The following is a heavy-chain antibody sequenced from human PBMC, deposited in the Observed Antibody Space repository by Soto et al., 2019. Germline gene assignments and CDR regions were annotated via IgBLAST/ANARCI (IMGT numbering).Heavy chain of an antibody. Sequence: QVQLVQSGAEVKKPGSSVKVSCKASGGTFSSYAISWVRQAPGQGLEWMGGINPNSGGTNYAQKFQGRVTMTRDTSISTADKELTRLRTDDTAVYYCARGLARNYDYVWGSYWGQETLVTVSS. CDR2: INPNSGGT. CDR3: ARGLARNYDYVWGSY. CDR1: GGTFSSYA. J-gene: IGHJ4*02. D-gene: IGHD3-16*01. V-gene: IGHV1-2*02.